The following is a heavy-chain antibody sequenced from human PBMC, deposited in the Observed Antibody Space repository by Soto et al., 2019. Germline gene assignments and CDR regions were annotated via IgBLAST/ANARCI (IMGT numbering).Heavy chain of an antibody. V-gene: IGHV3-21*01. CDR3: ARDKMIVVVPISSHNWFDP. CDR2: ISSSSSYI. D-gene: IGHD2-2*01. Sequence: SLRLSCAASGFTFSSYSMNWVRQAPGKGLEWVSSISSSSSYIYYADSVKGRFTISRDNAKNSLYLQMNSLRAEDTAVYYCARDKMIVVVPISSHNWFDPWGQGTLVTVSS. J-gene: IGHJ5*02. CDR1: GFTFSSYS.